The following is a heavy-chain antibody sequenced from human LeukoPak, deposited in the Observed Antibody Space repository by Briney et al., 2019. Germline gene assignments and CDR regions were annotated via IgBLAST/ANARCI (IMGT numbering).Heavy chain of an antibody. CDR2: IWYDGSNK. V-gene: IGHV3-33*01. CDR1: GFTFSSYG. D-gene: IGHD5-18*01. Sequence: GRSLRLCCAASGFTFSSYGMHWVRQAPGKGLEWVAVIWYDGSNKYYADSVKGRFTISRDNSKNTLYLQMNSLRAEDTAVYYCARGDTAMVHWGQGTLVTVSS. J-gene: IGHJ4*02. CDR3: ARGDTAMVH.